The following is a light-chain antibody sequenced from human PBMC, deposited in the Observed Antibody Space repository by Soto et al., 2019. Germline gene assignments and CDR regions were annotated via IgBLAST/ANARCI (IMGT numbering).Light chain of an antibody. CDR3: QQRSGWLT. J-gene: IGKJ4*01. CDR1: QSVNNY. CDR2: DAS. V-gene: IGKV3-11*01. Sequence: EIVLTQSPATLSLSPGERAALSCRTSQSVNNYLAWYQQKPGQAPRLLIYDASNRATGIPARFSGSGSGTDFTLTISSLEPEDSAVYYCQQRSGWLTVGGGTKVDIK.